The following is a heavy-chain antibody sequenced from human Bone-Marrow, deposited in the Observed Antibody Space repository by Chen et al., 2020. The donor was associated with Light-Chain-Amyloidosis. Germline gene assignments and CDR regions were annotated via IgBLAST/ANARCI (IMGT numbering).Heavy chain of an antibody. CDR2: MSYSGST. D-gene: IGHD2-15*01. CDR3: ARMFGFCSGGSCYSAYFDY. CDR1: GGYISINSYY. V-gene: IGHV4-39*01. J-gene: IGHJ4*02. Sequence: QLQLQESGPGLVRPSETLSLTCTVPGGYISINSYYWGWIRQPPGKGLEWIGSMSYSGSTYYSPSLKSRVTISVDTPKNQFSLRLNSVTAADTALYYCARMFGFCSGGSCYSAYFDYWGQGALVTVSS.